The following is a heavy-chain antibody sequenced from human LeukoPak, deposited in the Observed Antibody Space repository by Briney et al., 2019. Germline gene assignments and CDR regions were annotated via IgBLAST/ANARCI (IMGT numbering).Heavy chain of an antibody. CDR1: GGSISSYY. Sequence: SETLSLTCTVSGGSISSYYWSWIRQPPGKGLEWIGYIYYSGSTNYNPSLKSRVTISVDTSKNQFSLKLSSVTAADTAVYYCARLGYYDSSGYHDNWFGLWGQGTLVTVSS. CDR2: IYYSGST. V-gene: IGHV4-59*08. D-gene: IGHD3-22*01. J-gene: IGHJ5*02. CDR3: ARLGYYDSSGYHDNWFGL.